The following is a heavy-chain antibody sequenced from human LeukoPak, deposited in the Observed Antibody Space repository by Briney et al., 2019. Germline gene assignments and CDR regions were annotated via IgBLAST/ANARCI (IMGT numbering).Heavy chain of an antibody. V-gene: IGHV3-23*01. Sequence: TGGSLRLSCAASGFTFSSYSMNWVRQAPGKGLEWVSAISGSGGSTYYADSVKGRFTISRDNSKNTLYLQMNSLRAEDTAVYYCAKLGTAVYGSGSYDDYWGQGTLVTVSS. J-gene: IGHJ4*02. CDR2: ISGSGGST. CDR3: AKLGTAVYGSGSYDDY. D-gene: IGHD3-10*01. CDR1: GFTFSSYS.